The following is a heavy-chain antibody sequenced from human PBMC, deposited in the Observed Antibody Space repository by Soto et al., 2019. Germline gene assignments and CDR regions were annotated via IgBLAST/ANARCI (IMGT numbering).Heavy chain of an antibody. J-gene: IGHJ6*02. CDR1: GFSFSSYA. Sequence: GGSLRLSCAASGFSFSSYAVSWVRQAPGKGLEWVSVFDGSVGHTYYTNSVKGRFTISNDNSKNTLFLQMNSLRAEDTAVYYCARGSLGDSPPTPSYYGMDVWGQGPTVTVSS. D-gene: IGHD3-10*01. V-gene: IGHV3-23*01. CDR3: ARGSLGDSPPTPSYYGMDV. CDR2: FDGSVGHT.